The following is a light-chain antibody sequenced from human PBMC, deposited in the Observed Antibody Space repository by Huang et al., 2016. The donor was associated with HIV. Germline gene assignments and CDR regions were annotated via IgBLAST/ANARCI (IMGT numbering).Light chain of an antibody. CDR2: AAS. CDR1: QGISNY. Sequence: QSTWAPSSLSASVGDRVTITCRASQGISNYLAWYQQKPGKVPKLLIYAASTLQSGVPSRFSGSGSGTDFTLTISSLQPEDVATYYCQKCNSAPFTFGPGTKVDI. J-gene: IGKJ3*01. CDR3: QKCNSAPFT. V-gene: IGKV1-27*01.